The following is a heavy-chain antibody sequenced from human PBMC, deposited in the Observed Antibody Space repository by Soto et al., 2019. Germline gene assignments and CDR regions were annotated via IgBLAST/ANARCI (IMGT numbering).Heavy chain of an antibody. D-gene: IGHD6-19*01. V-gene: IGHV1-8*01. J-gene: IGHJ4*02. CDR3: AKAKGQQWLVPAF. CDR2: MNPYTGNT. Sequence: ASVKVSCKASGYTFASYDIHWVRQATGQALEWMGRMNPYTGNTVYAQKIQGRLTMTRNTYITTAYMELSSLRSEDTAVYYCAKAKGQQWLVPAFWSQGT. CDR1: GYTFASYD.